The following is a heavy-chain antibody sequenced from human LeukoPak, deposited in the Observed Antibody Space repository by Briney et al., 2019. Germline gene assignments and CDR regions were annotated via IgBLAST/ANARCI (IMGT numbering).Heavy chain of an antibody. J-gene: IGHJ4*02. CDR2: INHSGST. CDR1: GYSISSGYY. CDR3: ARETYYDFWSGYYTGREIDY. Sequence: SETLSLTCAVSGYSISSGYYWSWIRQPPGKGLEWIGEINHSGSTNYNPSLKSRVTISVDTSKNQFSLKLSSVTAADTAVYYCARETYYDFWSGYYTGREIDYWGQGTLVTVSS. D-gene: IGHD3-3*01. V-gene: IGHV4-34*01.